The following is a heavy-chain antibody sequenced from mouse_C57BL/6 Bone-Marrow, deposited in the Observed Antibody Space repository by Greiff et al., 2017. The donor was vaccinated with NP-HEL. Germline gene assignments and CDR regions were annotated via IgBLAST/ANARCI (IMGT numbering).Heavy chain of an antibody. CDR2: IYPRSGNT. V-gene: IGHV1-81*01. CDR1: GYTFTSYG. J-gene: IGHJ2*01. CDR3: ARRHSHFDY. D-gene: IGHD3-1*01. Sequence: VKLQESGAELARPGASVKLSCKASGYTFTSYGISWVKQRTGQGLEWIGEIYPRSGNTYYTEKFKGKATLTADKSSSTAYMELRSLTSEDSAVYFCARRHSHFDYWGQGTTLTVSS.